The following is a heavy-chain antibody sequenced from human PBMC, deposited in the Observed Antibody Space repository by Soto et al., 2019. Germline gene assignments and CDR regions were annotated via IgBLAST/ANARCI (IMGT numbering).Heavy chain of an antibody. CDR3: TSRRDWTAVDPLDY. J-gene: IGHJ4*02. D-gene: IGHD5-18*01. CDR1: GFTFSSYG. V-gene: IGHV3-73*01. CDR2: IRNKGNNYAT. Sequence: PGGSLRLSCAASGFTFSSYGIHWVRQAPGKGLEWVGRIRNKGNNYATAYTASVKGRFTISRDDSKNTVYLQMNSLKIDDTAVYYCTSRRDWTAVDPLDYWGLGTLVTVSS.